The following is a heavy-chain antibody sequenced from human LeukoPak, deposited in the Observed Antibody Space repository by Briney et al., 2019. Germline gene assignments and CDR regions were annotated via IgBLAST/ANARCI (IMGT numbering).Heavy chain of an antibody. Sequence: ASVRVSFKASGYTFTIYAMHWVRQAPGQRREWMGWINAGNGNTKYSQKFQGRVTITRDTSASTAYMELSSLRSEDTAVYYCARARPYCSSTSCPLYYFDYWGQGTLVTVSS. D-gene: IGHD2-2*01. CDR3: ARARPYCSSTSCPLYYFDY. CDR1: GYTFTIYA. CDR2: INAGNGNT. J-gene: IGHJ4*02. V-gene: IGHV1-3*01.